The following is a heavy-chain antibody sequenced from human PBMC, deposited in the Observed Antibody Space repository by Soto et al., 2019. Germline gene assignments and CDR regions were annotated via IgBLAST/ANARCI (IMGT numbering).Heavy chain of an antibody. Sequence: QVQLVQSGAEVKRPGASVKVSCKASGYTFRNYDVAWVRRAPGHGLEWMGWISISKGKTYYQESLQGRVTMTMDTATTTAYMGGRSLRSDDTAVYYCAQKGYIGNFVLDVWGQGTTVTVSS. V-gene: IGHV1-18*01. CDR3: AQKGYIGNFVLDV. CDR2: ISISKGKT. D-gene: IGHD1-1*01. CDR1: GYTFRNYD. J-gene: IGHJ6*02.